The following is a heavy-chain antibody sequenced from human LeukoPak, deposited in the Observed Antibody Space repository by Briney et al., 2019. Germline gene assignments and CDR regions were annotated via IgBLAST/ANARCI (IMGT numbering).Heavy chain of an antibody. CDR1: GGSIRSYF. Sequence: SETLSLTCTVSGGSIRSYFWSWIRQPPGKGLEWIAYIDYSGSTNYNPSLKSRVTVSVDTSKNQFSLKLSSVTAADTAVYYCAIAARGYWYFDLWGRGTLVTVSS. CDR2: IDYSGST. D-gene: IGHD6-6*01. CDR3: AIAARGYWYFDL. V-gene: IGHV4-59*08. J-gene: IGHJ2*01.